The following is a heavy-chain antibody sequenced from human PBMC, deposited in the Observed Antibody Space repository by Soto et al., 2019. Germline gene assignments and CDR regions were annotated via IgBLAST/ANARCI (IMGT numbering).Heavy chain of an antibody. CDR2: INGGNGNT. D-gene: IGHD3-3*01. CDR3: VRGGSYDFWSGPDDPFDI. CDR1: GYTFTSYA. J-gene: IGHJ3*02. Sequence: QVQLVQSGAEVKKPGASVKGSCTASGYTFTSYAMHWVRQAPGQRLEWMGWINGGNGNTNYSQKFQGRVTITRDTSATTSYMELSSLRSEDTAVYYCVRGGSYDFWSGPDDPFDIWGQGTMVTVSS. V-gene: IGHV1-3*01.